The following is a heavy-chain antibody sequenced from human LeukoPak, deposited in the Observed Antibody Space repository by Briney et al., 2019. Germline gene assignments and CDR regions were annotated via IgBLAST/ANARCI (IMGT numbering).Heavy chain of an antibody. CDR3: ARDPRS. J-gene: IGHJ4*02. Sequence: PSETLSLTCTVSGYSISSGHYWGWIRQPPGKGLEWIGSIYYSGSTYYNPSLKSRVAISVDTSKNQFSLKLSSVTAADTAVYYCARDPRSWGQGTLVTVSS. V-gene: IGHV4-38-2*02. CDR1: GYSISSGHY. CDR2: IYYSGST.